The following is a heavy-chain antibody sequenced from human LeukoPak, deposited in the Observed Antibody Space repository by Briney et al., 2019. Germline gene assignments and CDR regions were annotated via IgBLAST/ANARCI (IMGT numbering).Heavy chain of an antibody. Sequence: SETLSLTCTISSGSISSGDFYWTWIRQPPGKGLEWIGYINYGGNTYYNPSLRSQVTLSVDTSKNHFSLKLTSVTAADTAVYYCARGAGPTYGLQRYFDYWGQGTPVTVSS. D-gene: IGHD3-10*01. CDR2: INYGGNT. V-gene: IGHV4-30-4*01. CDR1: SGSISSGDFY. CDR3: ARGAGPTYGLQRYFDY. J-gene: IGHJ4*02.